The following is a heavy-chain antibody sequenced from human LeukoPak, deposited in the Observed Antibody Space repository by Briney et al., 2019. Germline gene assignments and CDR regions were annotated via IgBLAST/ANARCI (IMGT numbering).Heavy chain of an antibody. CDR1: GGSISSYY. CDR3: ARVGSGGTSYYFDY. Sequence: SETLSLTCTVSGGSISSYYWSWIRQPPGKGLEWIGYIYYGGSTNYNPPLKSRVTISEDTSKNQFFLKLSSVTAADTAVYYCARVGSGGTSYYFDYWGQGALVTVSS. J-gene: IGHJ4*02. V-gene: IGHV4-59*01. D-gene: IGHD1-26*01. CDR2: IYYGGST.